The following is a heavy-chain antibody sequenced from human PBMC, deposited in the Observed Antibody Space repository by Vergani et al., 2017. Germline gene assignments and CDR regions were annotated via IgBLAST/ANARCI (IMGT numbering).Heavy chain of an antibody. V-gene: IGHV4-59*01. CDR3: ARDRITVVRGVIIHNWFDP. CDR1: GGSISSYY. CDR2: IYYSGST. J-gene: IGHJ5*02. D-gene: IGHD3-10*01. Sequence: QVQLQESGPGLVKPSETLSLTCTVSGGSISSYYWSWIRQPPGKGLEWIGYIYYSGSTNYNPSLKSRVTISVDTSKNQFALKLSSVTAADTAVYYCARDRITVVRGVIIHNWFDPWGQGALVTVSS.